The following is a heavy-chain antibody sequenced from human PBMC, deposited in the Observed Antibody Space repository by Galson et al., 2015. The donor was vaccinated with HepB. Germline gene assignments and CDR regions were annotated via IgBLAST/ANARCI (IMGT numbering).Heavy chain of an antibody. Sequence: SVKVSCKASGYTFTSYGISWVRQAPGRGLEWMGWISAYNGHTNYAQKLQGRVTMTTDTSTSTAYMELRSLRSDDTAVYYSAGSYYYDSSGYRGRSYYYGMDVWGQGTTVTISS. CDR3: AGSYYYDSSGYRGRSYYYGMDV. CDR1: GYTFTSYG. CDR2: ISAYNGHT. J-gene: IGHJ6*02. D-gene: IGHD3-22*01. V-gene: IGHV1-18*04.